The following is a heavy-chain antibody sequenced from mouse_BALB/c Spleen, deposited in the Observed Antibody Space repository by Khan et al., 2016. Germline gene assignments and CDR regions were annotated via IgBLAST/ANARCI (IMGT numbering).Heavy chain of an antibody. CDR2: ISSGGSS. CDR1: GFTFSSYA. CDR3: TTKVYCFDY. V-gene: IGHV5-6-5*01. J-gene: IGHJ2*01. Sequence: EVELVESGGGLVKPGGSLKLSCAASGFTFSSYAMSWVRQTPEKRLEWVASISSGGSSFSPDILKERFTISRDNARNILSLQMSRLRSEDTAMYYCTTKVYCFDYWGQGTTLTVSS.